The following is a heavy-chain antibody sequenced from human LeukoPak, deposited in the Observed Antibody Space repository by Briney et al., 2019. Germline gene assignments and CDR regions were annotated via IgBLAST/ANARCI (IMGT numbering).Heavy chain of an antibody. CDR3: ARANYGYYFDY. J-gene: IGHJ4*02. CDR1: GFTFGDCG. V-gene: IGHV3-20*04. D-gene: IGHD4-17*01. Sequence: GGSLRLSCAASGFTFGDCGMSWVRHAPGKGLEWVSGINWNGGSTVYADSVKGRFTISRDNAKNSLYLQMNSLRAEDTALYYCARANYGYYFDYWGQGTLVTVSS. CDR2: INWNGGST.